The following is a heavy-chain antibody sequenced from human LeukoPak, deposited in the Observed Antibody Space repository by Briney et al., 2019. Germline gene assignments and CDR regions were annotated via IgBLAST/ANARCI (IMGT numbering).Heavy chain of an antibody. V-gene: IGHV4-39*01. CDR3: ARLWSNWYFDL. J-gene: IGHJ2*01. Sequence: SETLSLTCIVSGGSITGSSYYWGWIRQPPGKGLEWIGSIYYSGSTYYSPSLKSRVTISVDASKNQFSLKLSSVTAADTAVYYCARLWSNWYFDLSGRGTLVTVSS. CDR2: IYYSGST. D-gene: IGHD2-8*02. CDR1: GGSITGSSYY.